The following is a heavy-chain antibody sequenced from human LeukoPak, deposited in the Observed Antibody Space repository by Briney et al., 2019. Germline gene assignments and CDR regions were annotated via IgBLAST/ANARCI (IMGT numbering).Heavy chain of an antibody. CDR3: AKDRRHSSPFH. CDR2: ISYDGSNK. D-gene: IGHD6-6*01. V-gene: IGHV3-30*18. Sequence: PGRSLRLSCAASGFTFSSYGMHWVRQAPGKGLEWVAVISYDGSNKYYADSVKGRFTISRDDSKNTLYLQMNSLRAEDTAVYYCAKDRRHSSPFHWGQGTLVTVSS. J-gene: IGHJ4*02. CDR1: GFTFSSYG.